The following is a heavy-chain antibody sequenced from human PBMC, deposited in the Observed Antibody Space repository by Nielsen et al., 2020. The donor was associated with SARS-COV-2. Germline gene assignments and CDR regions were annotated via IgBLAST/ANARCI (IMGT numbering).Heavy chain of an antibody. D-gene: IGHD4-17*01. V-gene: IGHV3-30-3*01. CDR2: ISYDGSNK. Sequence: GSLRLSCAASGFTFSSYAMHWVRQAPGKGLEWVAVISYDGSNKYYADSVKGRFTISRDNSKNTLYLQMNSLRAEDTAVYYCARGGDYEEGNYFDYWGQGTLVTVSS. J-gene: IGHJ4*02. CDR1: GFTFSSYA. CDR3: ARGGDYEEGNYFDY.